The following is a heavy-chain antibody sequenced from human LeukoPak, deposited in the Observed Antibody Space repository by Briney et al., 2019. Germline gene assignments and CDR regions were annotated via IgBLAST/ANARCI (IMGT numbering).Heavy chain of an antibody. D-gene: IGHD3-22*01. CDR3: AILYDSSGYSYGEDV. J-gene: IGHJ6*02. CDR2: MNPNSGNT. Sequence: ASLKVSCTASGYTFTSYDINWGRQATGQGLEWMGWMNPNSGNTGYAQKFQGRVTMTRNTSISTAYMELSSLRSEDTAVYYCAILYDSSGYSYGEDVWGQGTTVTVSS. CDR1: GYTFTSYD. V-gene: IGHV1-8*01.